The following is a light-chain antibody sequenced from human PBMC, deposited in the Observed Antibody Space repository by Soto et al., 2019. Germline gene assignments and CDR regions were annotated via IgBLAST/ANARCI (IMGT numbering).Light chain of an antibody. CDR3: QQYRRSPVT. Sequence: EIVLTQSPGTVSLSPGDRATLSCRASQSLSGNYLAWYQQKPGQAPRLLISGASSRATGIPDRFTDSGSGTDFILTINRLEPGDFAVYYCQQYRRSPVTFGGGTKVEIK. CDR1: QSLSGNY. CDR2: GAS. J-gene: IGKJ4*01. V-gene: IGKV3-20*01.